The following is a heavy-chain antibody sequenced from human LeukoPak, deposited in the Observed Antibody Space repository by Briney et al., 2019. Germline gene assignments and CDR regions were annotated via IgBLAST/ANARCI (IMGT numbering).Heavy chain of an antibody. V-gene: IGHV3-48*03. D-gene: IGHD6-19*01. CDR3: ARGVRSGWYDPFDY. CDR1: GFTFSNYE. Sequence: GGSLRLSCAASGFTFSNYEMNWVRQAPGKGLEWVSYISGSGSTIYYADSVKGRFTISRDNAKNSLYLQMNSLRAEDTAVYYCARGVRSGWYDPFDYWGQGTLVTVSS. J-gene: IGHJ4*02. CDR2: ISGSGSTI.